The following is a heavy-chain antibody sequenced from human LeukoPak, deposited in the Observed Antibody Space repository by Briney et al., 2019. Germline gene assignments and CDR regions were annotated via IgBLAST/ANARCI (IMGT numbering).Heavy chain of an antibody. D-gene: IGHD5/OR15-5a*01. CDR3: ATRYSVWPK. V-gene: IGHV4-4*02. Sequence: SETLSLTCAVSGGSITGSHWCWWTWVRQPPGKGLEWIGEIYHSGSTNYNPSLKRRLTISLDKSNNQFSLTLTSVTAADTAMYYCATRYSVWPKWGPGTLVTVSS. CDR1: GGSITGSHW. J-gene: IGHJ4*02. CDR2: IYHSGST.